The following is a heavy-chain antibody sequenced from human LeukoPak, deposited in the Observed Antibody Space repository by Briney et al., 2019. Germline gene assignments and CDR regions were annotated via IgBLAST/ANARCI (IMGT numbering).Heavy chain of an antibody. V-gene: IGHV1-2*02. CDR2: INPNSGGT. J-gene: IGHJ4*02. CDR1: GYTFTGYY. Sequence: GASVKVSCKASGYTFTGYYMHWVRQAPGQGLEWMGWINPNSGGTNYAQKFQGRVTMTRDTSISTAYMELSRLRSDDTAVYYCARDHFYDSSGYPDYWGQGTLVTVSS. CDR3: ARDHFYDSSGYPDY. D-gene: IGHD3-22*01.